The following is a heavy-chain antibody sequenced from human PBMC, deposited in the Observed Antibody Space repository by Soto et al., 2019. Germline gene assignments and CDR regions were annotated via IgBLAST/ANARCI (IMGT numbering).Heavy chain of an antibody. CDR3: ARDGDPGYSFWSGPLGGCRFDA. D-gene: IGHD3-3*01. V-gene: IGHV1-69*12. CDR1: GATFGNTA. CDR2: IVPLFGTA. Sequence: QVQLVQSGAEVKEPGSSVNVSCKTSGATFGNTAVTWVRQAPGQGLEWIGGIVPLFGTANYAQKFRGRVTITADESTSTAYMELSSLRTDDTAVYYCARDGDPGYSFWSGPLGGCRFDARGQGTLVPVS. J-gene: IGHJ5*02.